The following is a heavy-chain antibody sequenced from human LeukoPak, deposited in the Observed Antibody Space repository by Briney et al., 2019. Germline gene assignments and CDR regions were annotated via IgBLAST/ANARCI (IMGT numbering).Heavy chain of an antibody. J-gene: IGHJ4*02. CDR2: IYTSGST. V-gene: IGHV4-4*07. D-gene: IGHD3-3*01. CDR3: ARQGFPYYDFWSGYGFLGY. Sequence: SETLSLTCTVSGGSISSYYWSWTRQPAGKGLEWIGRIYTSGSTNHNPSLKSRVAMPVDTSKNQFSLKLSSVTAADTAVYYCARQGFPYYDFWSGYGFLGYWGQGTLVTVSS. CDR1: GGSISSYY.